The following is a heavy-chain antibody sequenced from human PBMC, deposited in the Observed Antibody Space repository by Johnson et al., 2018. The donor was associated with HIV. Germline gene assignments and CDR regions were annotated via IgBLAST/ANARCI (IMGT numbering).Heavy chain of an antibody. CDR2: VYSDGNT. CDR3: AKDPVLLWFGELFTPAPDAFDM. J-gene: IGHJ3*02. D-gene: IGHD3-10*01. V-gene: IGHV3-NL1*01. CDR1: GFTFSTYG. Sequence: QVQLVESGGGLVQPGGSLRLSCAASGFTFSTYGMHWVRQAPGKGLEWVSVVYSDGNTYYADSVKGRFTISRDNSKNTLYLQMNSLRAEDTAVYYCAKDPVLLWFGELFTPAPDAFDMWGLGTLVTVSS.